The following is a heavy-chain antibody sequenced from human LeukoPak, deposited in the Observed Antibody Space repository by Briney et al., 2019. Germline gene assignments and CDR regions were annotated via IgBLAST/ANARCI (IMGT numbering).Heavy chain of an antibody. CDR1: GYSISSGYY. V-gene: IGHV4-38-2*01. CDR3: ARTAAGSPGGFDY. CDR2: IYHSGST. J-gene: IGHJ4*02. D-gene: IGHD6-13*01. Sequence: SETLSLTCAVSGYSISSGYYWGWIRQPPGKGLEWIGSIYHSGSTYYNPSLKSRVTISVDTSKNQFSLKLSSVTAADTAVYYCARTAAGSPGGFDYWGQETLVTVSS.